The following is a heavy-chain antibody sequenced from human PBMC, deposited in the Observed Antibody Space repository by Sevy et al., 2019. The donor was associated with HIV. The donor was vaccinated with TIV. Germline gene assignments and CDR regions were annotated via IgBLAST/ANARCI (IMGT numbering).Heavy chain of an antibody. CDR1: GFTFSNYA. CDR3: VKDRYYGSGSYHYFDY. D-gene: IGHD3-10*01. CDR2: ISGSAART. Sequence: GGSLRLSSAASGFTFSNYAMNWVRQAPGKGLEWVSGISGSAARTYYADSVKGRFTISRDDSKNTLYLQMNSLRVEDTAVYYCVKDRYYGSGSYHYFDYWGQGTLVTVSS. J-gene: IGHJ4*02. V-gene: IGHV3-23*01.